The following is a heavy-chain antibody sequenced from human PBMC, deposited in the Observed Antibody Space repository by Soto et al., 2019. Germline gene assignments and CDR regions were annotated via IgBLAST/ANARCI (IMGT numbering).Heavy chain of an antibody. V-gene: IGHV4-31*03. CDR1: GGSISSGGYY. CDR3: ARGVLH. CDR2: ISYSGST. J-gene: IGHJ4*01. Sequence: QVQLQESGPGLVQPSQTLSLTCTVSGGSISSGGYYWSWIRQHPGTGLEWIGHISYSGSTYYNTSPDSRVTIAVDTSRNQFTLIVNSVTAADTAVDYCARGVLHWGQGTLVTVSS.